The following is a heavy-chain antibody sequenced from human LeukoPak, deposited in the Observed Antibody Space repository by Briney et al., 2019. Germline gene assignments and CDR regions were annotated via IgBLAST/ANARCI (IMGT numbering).Heavy chain of an antibody. CDR1: GGSISSSSYY. CDR3: ARLEVYYDFWSGYPYYFDY. D-gene: IGHD3-3*01. CDR2: IYYSGST. J-gene: IGHJ4*02. Sequence: SETLSLTCTVSGGSISSSSYYWGWIRQPPGKGLEWIGSIYYSGSTYYNPSLKSRVTISVDTSKNQFSLKLSSVTAADTAVYYCARLEVYYDFWSGYPYYFDYWGQGTLVTVPS. V-gene: IGHV4-39*01.